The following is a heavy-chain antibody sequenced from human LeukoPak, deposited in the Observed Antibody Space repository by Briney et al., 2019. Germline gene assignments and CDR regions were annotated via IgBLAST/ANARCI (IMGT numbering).Heavy chain of an antibody. J-gene: IGHJ4*02. CDR3: AKGASSGYEENYFDY. V-gene: IGHV3-23*01. D-gene: IGHD3-22*01. CDR2: ISGSGGST. Sequence: EGSLRLSCAASGFTFSSFAMSWVRQAPGKGLEWVSAISGSGGSTYYADSVKGRFTISRDNSKNTLYLQMNSLRAEDTAVYYCAKGASSGYEENYFDYWGQGTLVTVSS. CDR1: GFTFSSFA.